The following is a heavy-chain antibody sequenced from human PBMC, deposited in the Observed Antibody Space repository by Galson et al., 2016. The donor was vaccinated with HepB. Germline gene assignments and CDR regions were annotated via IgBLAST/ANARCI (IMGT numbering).Heavy chain of an antibody. CDR3: ARQFCSTITCPPSGV. Sequence: SVKVSCKASGDSFSSYTIIWVRQAPGQGLEWMGGIIPIFGTTNYAQHFQGRVTITADKSTSTVYMDLRSLKSEDTAVYYCARQFCSTITCPPSGVWGRGTTVTVSS. CDR2: IIPIFGTT. J-gene: IGHJ6*02. V-gene: IGHV1-69*06. D-gene: IGHD2-2*01. CDR1: GDSFSSYT.